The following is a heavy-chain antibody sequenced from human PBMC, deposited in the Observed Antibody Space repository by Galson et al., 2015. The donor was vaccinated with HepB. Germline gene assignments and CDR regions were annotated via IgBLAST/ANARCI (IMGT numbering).Heavy chain of an antibody. D-gene: IGHD2-2*01. V-gene: IGHV1-18*01. CDR3: ARLGVAAGFLAY. CDR1: GYTFTTYS. Sequence: SVKVYCKASGYTFTTYSISWVRQAPGQGLEWMGWISPYDGNTNYAQNLQGRVTMTTDTSTSTVYMEVRSLKFDDTAVYYCARLGVAAGFLAYWGLGTLVTVSS. CDR2: ISPYDGNT. J-gene: IGHJ4*02.